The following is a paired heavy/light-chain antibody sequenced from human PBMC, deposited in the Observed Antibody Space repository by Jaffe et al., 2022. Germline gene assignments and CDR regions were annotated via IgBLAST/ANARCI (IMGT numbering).Light chain of an antibody. Sequence: QLVLTQSPSASAPLGASVKLTCTLSSGHSSYAIAWHQQQPEKGPRYLMKLNSDGSHSKGDGIPDRFSGSSSGAERYLTISSLQSEDEADYYCQTWGTGILVFGGGTKLTVL. CDR2: LNSDGSH. CDR1: SGHSSYA. V-gene: IGLV4-69*01. J-gene: IGLJ3*02. CDR3: QTWGTGILV.
Heavy chain of an antibody. CDR3: ARDTPYNWNDLVDY. CDR1: GFTFTSYW. V-gene: IGHV3-74*01. J-gene: IGHJ4*02. Sequence: EVQLVESGGGFVQPGGSLRLSCAASGFTFTSYWMHWVRQAPGKGLVWVSRINTDGSNTNYADSVMGRFTISRDNAKNTLYLQMNSLRAEDTAVYYCARDTPYNWNDLVDYWGQGTLVTVSS. CDR2: INTDGSNT. D-gene: IGHD1-20*01.